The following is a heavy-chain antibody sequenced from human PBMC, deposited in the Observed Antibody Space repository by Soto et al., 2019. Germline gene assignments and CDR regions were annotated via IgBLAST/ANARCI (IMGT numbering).Heavy chain of an antibody. V-gene: IGHV1-69*01. CDR3: ARALDYYDSSGYPYYYYYGMDV. CDR2: IIPIFGTA. Sequence: QVQLVQSGAEVKKPGSSVKVSCKASGGTFSSYAISWVRQAPGQGLEWMGGIIPIFGTANYAQKFQGRGTITADESTSTAYMELSSLRSEDTAVYYCARALDYYDSSGYPYYYYYGMDVWGQGTTVTVSS. J-gene: IGHJ6*02. CDR1: GGTFSSYA. D-gene: IGHD3-22*01.